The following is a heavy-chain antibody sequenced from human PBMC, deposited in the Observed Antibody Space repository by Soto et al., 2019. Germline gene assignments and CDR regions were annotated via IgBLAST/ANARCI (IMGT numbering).Heavy chain of an antibody. J-gene: IGHJ6*03. CDR1: GDSVSSNSAA. Sequence: SQTLSLTCAISGDSVSSNSAAWNWIRQSPSRGLEWLGRTYYRSKWYNDYAVSVKSRITINPGTSKNQFSLQLNSVTPEDTAVYYCARDRGYCTNGVCYTFNYYYYMDVWGKGTTVTVSS. V-gene: IGHV6-1*01. D-gene: IGHD2-8*01. CDR2: TYYRSKWYN. CDR3: ARDRGYCTNGVCYTFNYYYYMDV.